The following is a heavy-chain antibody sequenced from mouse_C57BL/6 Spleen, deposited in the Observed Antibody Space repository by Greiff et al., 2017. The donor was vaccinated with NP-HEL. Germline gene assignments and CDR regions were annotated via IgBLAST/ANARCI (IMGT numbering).Heavy chain of an antibody. CDR2: IYPGDGDT. D-gene: IGHD1-1*01. Sequence: QVQLQQSGPELVKPGASVKISCKASGYAFRSSWMNWVKQRPGKGLEWIGRIYPGDGDTNYNGKFKGKATLTADKSSSTAYMQLSSLTSEDSAVYFCALITTENYYAMYYWGQGTSVTVSS. CDR3: ALITTENYYAMYY. J-gene: IGHJ4*01. V-gene: IGHV1-82*01. CDR1: GYAFRSSW.